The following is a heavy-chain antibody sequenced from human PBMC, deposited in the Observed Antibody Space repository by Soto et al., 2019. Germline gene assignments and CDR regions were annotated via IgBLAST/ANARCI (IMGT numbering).Heavy chain of an antibody. CDR3: GRGIQTYYGVDV. J-gene: IGHJ6*02. V-gene: IGHV3-74*01. Sequence: EEQLVESGGGLVQPGGSLRVSCAASGFTFSNYWMHWVRQVPGKGLVWVSRVNFDGRTTNYADSVKGRFTISRDNARNTVYLQRHSLRAADTAVYYSGRGIQTYYGVDVWDQGTTVTVSS. CDR1: GFTFSNYW. CDR2: VNFDGRTT.